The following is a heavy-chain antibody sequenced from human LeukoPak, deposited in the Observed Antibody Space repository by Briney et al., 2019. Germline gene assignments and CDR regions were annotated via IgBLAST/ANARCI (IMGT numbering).Heavy chain of an antibody. CDR2: IDIAGDT. CDR1: GFTFSSYD. Sequence: PGGSLTLSCATSGFTFSSYDMHWLRPATGKGLDWVSAIDIAGDTYYPGSVKGRFTISRENAKISLYLNTNTLRDGDADVYYCARGAAAGKGFYYWGQGTLVTVAS. V-gene: IGHV3-13*01. CDR3: ARGAAAGKGFYY. D-gene: IGHD6-13*01. J-gene: IGHJ4*02.